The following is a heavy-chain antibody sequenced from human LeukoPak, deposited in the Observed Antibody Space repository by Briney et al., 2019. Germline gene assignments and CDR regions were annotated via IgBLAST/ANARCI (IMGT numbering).Heavy chain of an antibody. Sequence: SETLSLTCTVSGDSISPYYWGWIRQPPGKGLEWIGYTYYSGDTTYNPSLKSRVTMSVDTSKNQFSLNLSSVTAADAAVYFCARENPPTYWGQGILVTVSS. CDR2: TYYSGDT. CDR1: GDSISPYY. J-gene: IGHJ4*02. V-gene: IGHV4-59*12. CDR3: ARENPPTY.